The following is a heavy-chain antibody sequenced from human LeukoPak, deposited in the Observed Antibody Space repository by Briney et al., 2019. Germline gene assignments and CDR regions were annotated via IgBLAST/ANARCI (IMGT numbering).Heavy chain of an antibody. V-gene: IGHV4-34*01. D-gene: IGHD4-23*01. CDR2: INHSGST. CDR1: GGSFSGYY. Sequence: SETLSLTCAVYGGSFSGYYWSWIRQPPGKGLEWIGEINHSGSTNYNPSLKSRVTISVDTSKNQFSLKLSSVTAADTAVYYCARGDGGRVKYWGQGTLVTVSS. J-gene: IGHJ4*02. CDR3: ARGDGGRVKY.